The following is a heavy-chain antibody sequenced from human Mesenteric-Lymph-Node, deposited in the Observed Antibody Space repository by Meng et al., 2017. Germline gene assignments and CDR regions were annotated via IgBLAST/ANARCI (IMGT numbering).Heavy chain of an antibody. CDR1: GGSISSSSYY. CDR2: INHSGST. CDR3: ARRGGGGYSYGYVGYYYYGMDV. D-gene: IGHD5-18*01. J-gene: IGHJ6*02. V-gene: IGHV4-39*07. Sequence: SETLSLTCTVSGGSISSSSYYWGWIRQPPGKGLEWIGEINHSGSTNYNPSLKSRVTISVDTSKNQFSLRLSSVTAADTAVYYCARRGGGGYSYGYVGYYYYGMDVWGQGTTVTVSS.